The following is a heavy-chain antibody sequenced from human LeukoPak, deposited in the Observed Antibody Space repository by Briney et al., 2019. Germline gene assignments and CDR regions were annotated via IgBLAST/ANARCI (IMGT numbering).Heavy chain of an antibody. CDR3: ARDFLGETWFDP. J-gene: IGHJ5*02. CDR2: MNPNSGNT. Sequence: ASVKVSCKASGYTFTSYDINWVRQATGQGLEWMGWMNPNSGNTGYAQKFQGRVTMTRNTSISTAYMELSSLRSEDTAVYYCARDFLGETWFDPWGQGTLVTVSS. CDR1: GYTFTSYD. V-gene: IGHV1-8*01.